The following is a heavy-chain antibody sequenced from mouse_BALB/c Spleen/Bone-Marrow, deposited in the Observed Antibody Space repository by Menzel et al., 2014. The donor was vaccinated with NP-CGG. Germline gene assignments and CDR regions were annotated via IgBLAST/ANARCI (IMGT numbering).Heavy chain of an antibody. CDR1: GYTFTNYW. V-gene: IGHV1-63*02. Sequence: VQLQESGAELVRPGTSVKISCKASGYTFTNYWLGWIKHRPGHGLEWIGDFYPGGGYTNYNEEFKGRATLTADASSSTAYMQLSSLTSEDSAVYFCARTAYFDYWGQGTTLTVSS. CDR2: FYPGGGYT. J-gene: IGHJ2*01. CDR3: ARTAYFDY.